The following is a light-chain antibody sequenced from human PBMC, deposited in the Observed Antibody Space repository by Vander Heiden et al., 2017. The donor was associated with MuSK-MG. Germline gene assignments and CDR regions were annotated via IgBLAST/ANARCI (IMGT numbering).Light chain of an antibody. J-gene: IGLJ1*01. CDR2: EVA. CDR3: CSYARSNTFV. CDR1: SSDVGYYNL. Sequence: QSALTQTASVSGSPGQSITISCTGTSSDVGYYNLVSWYQQPPGKAPKLMFYEVAKRPAGIADRFSGSKSGTTASLRISGRQGEDDADYYCCSYARSNTFVFGTGTKVTVL. V-gene: IGLV2-23*02.